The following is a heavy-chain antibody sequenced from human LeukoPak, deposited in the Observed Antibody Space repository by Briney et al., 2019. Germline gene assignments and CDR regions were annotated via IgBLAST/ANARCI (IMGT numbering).Heavy chain of an antibody. V-gene: IGHV3-11*01. CDR3: ARDEDMITFGGVIVGSSSSGAFDY. CDR1: GFTFSDYY. J-gene: IGHJ4*02. CDR2: ISSSGSTI. Sequence: GGSLRLSCAASGFTFSDYYMSWIRQAPGKGLEWVSYISSSGSTIYYADSVKGRFTISRDNAKNSLYLQMNSLRAEDTAVYYCARDEDMITFGGVIVGSSSSGAFDYWGQGTLVTVSS. D-gene: IGHD3-16*02.